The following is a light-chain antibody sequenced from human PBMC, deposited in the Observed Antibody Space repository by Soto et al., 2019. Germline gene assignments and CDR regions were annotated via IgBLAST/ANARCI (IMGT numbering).Light chain of an antibody. J-gene: IGKJ4*01. Sequence: EIVLTQSPGTLSSSPGERATLSCRASQTVSSSYLAWYQQKPGQAPRLLIYGASSRATGIPDRFSGSGSGTDFTLTISRLEPEDFAVYYCQQYDNSPLTFGGGTKV. CDR1: QTVSSSY. V-gene: IGKV3-20*01. CDR3: QQYDNSPLT. CDR2: GAS.